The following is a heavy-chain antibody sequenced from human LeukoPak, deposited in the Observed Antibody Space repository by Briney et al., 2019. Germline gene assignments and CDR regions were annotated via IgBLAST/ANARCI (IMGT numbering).Heavy chain of an antibody. Sequence: ASVKVSCKASGYTFTSYGISWVRQAPGQGLEWMGWISAYNGNTNYAQKLQGRVTMTTDTSTSTAYMELRSLRSDDTAVYYCARDPSIAGGHHYYYGMDVWGQGTTVTVSS. J-gene: IGHJ6*02. CDR1: GYTFTSYG. CDR3: ARDPSIAGGHHYYYGMDV. CDR2: ISAYNGNT. V-gene: IGHV1-18*01. D-gene: IGHD6-6*01.